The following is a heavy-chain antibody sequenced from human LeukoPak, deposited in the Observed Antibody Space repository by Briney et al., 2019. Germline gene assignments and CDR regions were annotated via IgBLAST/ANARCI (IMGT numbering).Heavy chain of an antibody. CDR1: GDSITSYY. D-gene: IGHD3-9*01. CDR2: IYHSGST. Sequence: SETLSLTCTVSGDSITSYYWSWIRQPPGKGLEWIGYIYHSGSTYYNPSLKSRVTISVDRSKNQFSLKLSSVTAADTAVYYCARGGGYDILTGYYVGMDVWGQGTTVTVSS. CDR3: ARGGGYDILTGYYVGMDV. V-gene: IGHV4-59*12. J-gene: IGHJ6*02.